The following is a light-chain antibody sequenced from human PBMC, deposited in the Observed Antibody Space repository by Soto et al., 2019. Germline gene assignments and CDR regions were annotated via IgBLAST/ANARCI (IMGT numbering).Light chain of an antibody. J-gene: IGKJ1*01. V-gene: IGKV3-11*01. CDR1: QTVSSN. Sequence: EIGLTQSPATLSLXPGEIRTLSCRAIQTVSSNFAWYKQKPGQSPRLLIYDSSHRATGIPARFSGSGSGTDFTLTISSLEPEDFAVYYCQQYRTSPPTWTFGQGTKVDIK. CDR3: QQYRTSPPTWT. CDR2: DSS.